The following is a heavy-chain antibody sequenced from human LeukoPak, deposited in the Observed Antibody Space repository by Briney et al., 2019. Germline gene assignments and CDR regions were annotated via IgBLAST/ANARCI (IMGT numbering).Heavy chain of an antibody. CDR2: IKSKTDGGTT. J-gene: IGHJ3*01. CDR3: VRDQYCASSSCPGAFDL. D-gene: IGHD2-2*01. Sequence: GGSLRLTCAASGFSINYDWMSWVRQAPGKGLEWVGRIKSKTDGGTTEYAAPVKGRFTISRDDSRNTLYLQMSSLKSEDTAVYYCVRDQYCASSSCPGAFDLWGQGTVVTVSS. V-gene: IGHV3-15*01. CDR1: GFSINYDW.